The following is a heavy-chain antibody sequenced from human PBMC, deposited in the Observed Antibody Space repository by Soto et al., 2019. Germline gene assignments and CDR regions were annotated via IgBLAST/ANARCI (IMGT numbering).Heavy chain of an antibody. CDR1: GYSFTNSW. V-gene: IGHV5-10-1*01. CDR3: TRQSETYYDSSGYYFDY. D-gene: IGHD3-22*01. CDR2: IDPRDSYA. Sequence: GESLKISCKGSGYSFTNSWINWVRQMPGKGLEWMGRIDPRDSYANYSPSFQGHVTISADKSISTAYLQWSSLKVSDTAMYYCTRQSETYYDSSGYYFDYWGQGTLVTVSS. J-gene: IGHJ4*02.